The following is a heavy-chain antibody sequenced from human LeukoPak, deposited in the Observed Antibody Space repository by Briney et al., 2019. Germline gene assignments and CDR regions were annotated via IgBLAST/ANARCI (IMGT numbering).Heavy chain of an antibody. CDR2: ISTNGRN. V-gene: IGHV4-61*02. J-gene: IGHJ3*02. D-gene: IGHD2-2*01. Sequence: SETLSLTRTVSGGYISSGRYYWSWLRQPAGKGLEWIVRISTNGRNDYNPSLQSPVTRAVDMSKNQFSLKLSSLTAADTAVYYCARLNLPAAIGAFDMWGQGTVVTVSS. CDR3: ARLNLPAAIGAFDM. CDR1: GGYISSGRYY.